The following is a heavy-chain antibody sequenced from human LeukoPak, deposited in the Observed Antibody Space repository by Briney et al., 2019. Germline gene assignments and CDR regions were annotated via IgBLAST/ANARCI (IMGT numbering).Heavy chain of an antibody. Sequence: GGSLRLSCAASGFTFSSYAMSWVRQAPGKGLEWVSAISGSGGSTYYADSVKGRFTISRDNSKNTLYLQMNSLKAEDTAVYYCAKDLGYGGNSAGYWGQGTLVTVSS. CDR1: GFTFSSYA. D-gene: IGHD4-23*01. CDR2: ISGSGGST. CDR3: AKDLGYGGNSAGY. V-gene: IGHV3-23*01. J-gene: IGHJ4*02.